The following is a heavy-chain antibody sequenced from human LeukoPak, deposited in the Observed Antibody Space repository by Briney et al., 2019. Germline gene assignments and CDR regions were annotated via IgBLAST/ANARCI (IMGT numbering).Heavy chain of an antibody. V-gene: IGHV1-69*06. J-gene: IGHJ4*02. CDR2: IIPIFGTA. CDR1: GGSFSSYA. D-gene: IGHD3-16*01. Sequence: SVKVSCKASGGSFSSYAISWVRQAPGQGLEWMGGIIPIFGTANYAQKFQGRVTITADKSTSTDYMELSSLRSEDTAVYYCASEIGLSGGYYFDYWGQGTLVTVSS. CDR3: ASEIGLSGGYYFDY.